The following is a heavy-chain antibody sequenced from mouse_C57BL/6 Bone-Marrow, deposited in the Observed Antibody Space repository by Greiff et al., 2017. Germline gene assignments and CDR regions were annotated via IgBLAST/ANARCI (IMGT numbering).Heavy chain of an antibody. CDR3: TRDPFYYYGSSRTWYFDV. Sequence: VQLQQSGAELVRPGASVTLSCKASGYTFTDYEMHWVKQTPVHGLEWIGAIDPETGGTAYNQKFKGKAILTADKSSSTAYMELRSLTSEDSAVYYWTRDPFYYYGSSRTWYFDVWGTGTTVTVSS. CDR2: IDPETGGT. D-gene: IGHD1-1*01. CDR1: GYTFTDYE. V-gene: IGHV1-15*01. J-gene: IGHJ1*03.